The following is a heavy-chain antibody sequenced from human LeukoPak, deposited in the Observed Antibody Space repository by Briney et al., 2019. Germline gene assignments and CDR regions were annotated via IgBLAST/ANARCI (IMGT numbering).Heavy chain of an antibody. V-gene: IGHV4-59*01. Sequence: SETLSLTCTVSGGSIRNYYWSWIRQPPGKGLEWIGYIYYSGTTNYNPSLKSRVTISVDTSKNQFSLKLNSVTAADTAVYYCARGVYIAAAQYGYWGQGTLVTVSS. CDR1: GGSIRNYY. D-gene: IGHD6-13*01. CDR3: ARGVYIAAAQYGY. J-gene: IGHJ4*02. CDR2: IYYSGTT.